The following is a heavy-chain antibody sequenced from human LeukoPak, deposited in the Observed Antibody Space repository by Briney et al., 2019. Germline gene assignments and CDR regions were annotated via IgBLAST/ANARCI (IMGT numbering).Heavy chain of an antibody. D-gene: IGHD5/OR15-5a*01. V-gene: IGHV3-30*04. CDR3: ARMKAVSGDANYLDY. Sequence: GRSLRLSCAASGFTFNSYVMHWVRQAPGRGLEWVAVISNDGGNKYYADSVKGRFTISRDNSKNTVYLQMNSLRTEDTAVYYCARMKAVSGDANYLDYWGQGTLVTVSS. J-gene: IGHJ4*02. CDR1: GFTFNSYV. CDR2: ISNDGGNK.